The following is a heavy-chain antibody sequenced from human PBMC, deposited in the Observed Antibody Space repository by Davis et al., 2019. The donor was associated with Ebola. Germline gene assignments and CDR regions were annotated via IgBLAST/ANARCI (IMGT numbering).Heavy chain of an antibody. D-gene: IGHD6-19*01. J-gene: IGHJ5*02. CDR2: INHSGST. Sequence: SETLSLTCAVYGGSFSGYYWSWIRQPPGKGLEWTGEINHSGSTNYNPSLKSRVTISVDTSKNQFSLKLSSVTAADTAVYYCARGGSGWYVYWFDPWGQGTLVTVSS. CDR3: ARGGSGWYVYWFDP. CDR1: GGSFSGYY. V-gene: IGHV4-34*01.